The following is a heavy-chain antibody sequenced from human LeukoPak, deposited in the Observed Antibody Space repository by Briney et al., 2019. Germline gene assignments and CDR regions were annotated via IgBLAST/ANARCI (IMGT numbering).Heavy chain of an antibody. CDR2: ISSSSSTI. D-gene: IGHD4-17*01. CDR1: GFTFSNYN. J-gene: IGHJ4*02. CDR3: ARATAQIDC. V-gene: IGHV3-48*01. Sequence: GGSLRLSCAASGFTFSNYNMNCVRQAPGKGLEWVSYISSSSSTIYYADSMKGRFTISRDNAKNSLYLQMNSLRAEDTAVYYCARATAQIDCWGQGTLVTVSS.